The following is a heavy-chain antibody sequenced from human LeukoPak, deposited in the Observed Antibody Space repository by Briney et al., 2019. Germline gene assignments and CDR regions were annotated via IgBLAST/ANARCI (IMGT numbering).Heavy chain of an antibody. V-gene: IGHV3-23*01. Sequence: AGSLRLSCAASGGGFSSCAICWGSHPPGGGREGGSGMSNSGGSTNYTDSVKGRLTISRDNSKNTLYLQMNSLRAEDTAVYYCAKDRDTAARLRWFDARGRG. CDR2: MSNSGGST. CDR1: GGGFSSCA. J-gene: IGHJ5*02. CDR3: AKDRDTAARLRWFDA. D-gene: IGHD5-18*01.